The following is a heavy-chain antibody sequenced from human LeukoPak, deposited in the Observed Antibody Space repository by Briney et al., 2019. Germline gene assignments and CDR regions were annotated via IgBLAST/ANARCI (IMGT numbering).Heavy chain of an antibody. CDR2: VNPSGDST. CDR3: AADHLQGWFGEFGY. Sequence: GASVKVSCKASGYTFIRYYIHWVRQAPGQGLEWMGIVNPSGDSTNYAQKFQGRVTITADESTSTAYMELSSLRSEDTAVYYCAADHLQGWFGEFGYWGQGTLVTVSS. CDR1: GYTFIRYY. J-gene: IGHJ4*02. V-gene: IGHV1-46*01. D-gene: IGHD3-10*01.